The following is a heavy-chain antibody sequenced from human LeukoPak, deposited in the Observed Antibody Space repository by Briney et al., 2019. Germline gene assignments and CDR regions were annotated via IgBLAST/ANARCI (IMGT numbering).Heavy chain of an antibody. V-gene: IGHV3-7*01. CDR2: IKPDGSEG. CDR1: GFTFSTYW. J-gene: IGHJ4*02. D-gene: IGHD6-6*01. Sequence: GRSLRLSCAASGFTFSTYWMAWVRQDPGKGLEWVANIKPDGSEGSYADSVKGRFTISRDNAKSSLFLQMNSLGAEDTGVYYCTRGAFAARPIDYWGQGTLVTVSS. CDR3: TRGAFAARPIDY.